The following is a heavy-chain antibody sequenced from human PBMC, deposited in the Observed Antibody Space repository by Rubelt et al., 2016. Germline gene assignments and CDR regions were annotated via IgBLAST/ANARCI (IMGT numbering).Heavy chain of an antibody. J-gene: IGHJ6*03. Sequence: QVQLQESGPGLVKPSETLSLTCTVSGGSISSYYWSWIRQPPGKGLAWIGYIYYSVSTYYNPSLKSRVTISVDTSKNQFSLKLSAVTAADTAVYYCARDFYDSTTYYYYYMDVWGKGTTVTVSS. CDR2: IYYSVST. V-gene: IGHV4-59*12. CDR3: ARDFYDSTTYYYYYMDV. D-gene: IGHD3-22*01. CDR1: GGSISSYY.